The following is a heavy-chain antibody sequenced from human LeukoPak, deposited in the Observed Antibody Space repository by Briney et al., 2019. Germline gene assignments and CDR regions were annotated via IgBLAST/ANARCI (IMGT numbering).Heavy chain of an antibody. CDR1: GGSISSGDDY. CDR2: IYYSGST. J-gene: IGHJ5*02. CDR3: ARGPYSYGSGSYSWFDP. D-gene: IGHD3-10*01. Sequence: DPSETLSLTCTVSGGSISSGDDYWSWIRQYPGKGLEWIGYIYYSGSTYYNPSLKSRVAISVDTSKNQFSLKLSSVTAADTAVYYCARGPYSYGSGSYSWFDPWGQGTLVTVSS. V-gene: IGHV4-31*03.